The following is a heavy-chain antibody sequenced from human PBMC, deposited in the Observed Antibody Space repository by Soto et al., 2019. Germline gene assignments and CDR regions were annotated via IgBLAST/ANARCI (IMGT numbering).Heavy chain of an antibody. CDR3: ARRRASDYGGNHHPYYFDR. CDR1: GASIITDNYF. Sequence: ALSLTCTVSGASIITDNYFWVWIRQSPRRGLELIGSISYSGRTYDNPSLQSRVTISIDASKNQFSLKLTSVTTADTAVYYCARRRASDYGGNHHPYYFDRWGQGALVTVSS. V-gene: IGHV4-39*01. CDR2: ISYSGRT. D-gene: IGHD4-17*01. J-gene: IGHJ4*02.